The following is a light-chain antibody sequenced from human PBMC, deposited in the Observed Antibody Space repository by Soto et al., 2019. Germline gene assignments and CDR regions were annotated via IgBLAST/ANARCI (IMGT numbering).Light chain of an antibody. V-gene: IGKV3-20*01. Sequence: EIVLTQSPGTLSLSPGERATLSCRASQSVTSNYLAWYQQKPGQAPRLLVYGASSRATGISDRFSGSGSGPDFTLTISRLEPEDFAVYYCQHCVSPPITFGQGTRLEIK. CDR1: QSVTSNY. CDR3: QHCVSPPIT. CDR2: GAS. J-gene: IGKJ5*01.